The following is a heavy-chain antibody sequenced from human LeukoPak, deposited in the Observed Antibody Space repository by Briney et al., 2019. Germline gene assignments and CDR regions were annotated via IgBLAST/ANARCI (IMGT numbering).Heavy chain of an antibody. Sequence: GRSLRLSCAASGFTFDDYAMHWVRQAPGKGLEWVSGISWNSGSIGYADSVKGRFTISRDNAKNSLYLQMNSLRAEDTALYYCAKEFEGAFDIWGQGTMVTVSS. CDR3: AKEFEGAFDI. CDR1: GFTFDDYA. J-gene: IGHJ3*02. D-gene: IGHD3-16*01. V-gene: IGHV3-9*01. CDR2: ISWNSGSI.